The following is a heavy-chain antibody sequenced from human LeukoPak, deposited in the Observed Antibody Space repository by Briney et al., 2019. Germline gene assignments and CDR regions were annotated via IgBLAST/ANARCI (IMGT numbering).Heavy chain of an antibody. J-gene: IGHJ6*02. CDR3: ARGKNDFWSGYYNFNYYYGMDV. CDR1: GGSFSGYY. CDR2: INHSGST. V-gene: IGHV4-34*01. D-gene: IGHD3-3*01. Sequence: PETLSLTCAVYGGSFSGYYWSWIRQPPGKGLEWIGEINHSGSTNYNPSLKSRVTISVDTSKNQFSLKLSSVTAADTAVYYCARGKNDFWSGYYNFNYYYGMDVWGQGTTVTVSS.